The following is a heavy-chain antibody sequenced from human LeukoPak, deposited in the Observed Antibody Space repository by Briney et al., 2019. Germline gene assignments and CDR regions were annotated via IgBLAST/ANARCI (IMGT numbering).Heavy chain of an antibody. D-gene: IGHD3-10*01. CDR3: AREVYYYGSGSPQPFDY. Sequence: GGSLRLSCAASGFTFSSYSINWVRQAPGKGLEWDSSISSSSSYIYYADSVKGRFTISRDNAKNSLYLQMNSLRAEDTAVYYCAREVYYYGSGSPQPFDYWGQGTLVTVSS. V-gene: IGHV3-21*01. CDR1: GFTFSSYS. J-gene: IGHJ4*02. CDR2: ISSSSSYI.